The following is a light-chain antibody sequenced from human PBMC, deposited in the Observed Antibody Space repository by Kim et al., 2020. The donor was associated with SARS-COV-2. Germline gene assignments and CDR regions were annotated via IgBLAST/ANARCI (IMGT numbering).Light chain of an antibody. V-gene: IGLV2-23*02. CDR3: CSYAGSRTFVV. Sequence: QSITISSTGTSSDIGNYNLVSWYRQRPGKAPKLIIFEVSKRPSGVSDRFSASKSGDTASLTISGLQAEDEGDYYCCSYAGSRTFVVFGGGTQLTVL. J-gene: IGLJ2*01. CDR1: SSDIGNYNL. CDR2: EVS.